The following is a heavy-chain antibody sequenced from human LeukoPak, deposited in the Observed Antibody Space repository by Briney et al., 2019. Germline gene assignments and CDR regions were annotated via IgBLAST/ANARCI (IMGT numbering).Heavy chain of an antibody. D-gene: IGHD1-26*01. J-gene: IGHJ4*02. V-gene: IGHV3-21*01. CDR3: ARRVYSGSHFDY. CDR2: ISSSSSYI. Sequence: GGSLRFSCAASGLTLSSYSMNWVRQAPGKGLDWVSSISSSSSYIYYADSVKGRFTISRDNAKNSLYLQMNSLRAEDTAVYYCARRVYSGSHFDYWGQGTLVTVSS. CDR1: GLTLSSYS.